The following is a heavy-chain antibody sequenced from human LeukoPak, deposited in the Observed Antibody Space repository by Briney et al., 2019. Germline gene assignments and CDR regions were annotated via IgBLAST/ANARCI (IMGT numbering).Heavy chain of an antibody. J-gene: IGHJ2*01. CDR2: IYNTGSS. V-gene: IGHV4-59*08. CDR3: ARHGKMNLVRGAFWYFDL. CDR1: GGSVSSDS. D-gene: IGHD3-10*01. Sequence: SETLSLTCTVSGGSVSSDSWNWIRQPPGKELEWVGYIYNTGSSNHNPSLKNRVTISFDKSKSQLSLNLSSVTAADTAIYYCARHGKMNLVRGAFWYFDLWGRGTLVTVSS.